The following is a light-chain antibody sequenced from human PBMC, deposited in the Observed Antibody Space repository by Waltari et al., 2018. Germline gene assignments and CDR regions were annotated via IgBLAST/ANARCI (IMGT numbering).Light chain of an antibody. CDR2: KAS. Sequence: TQSPATLSLSPGERATLSCRASQSISSWLAWYQQKPGKAPKLLIYKASSLESGVPSRFSGSGSGTEFTLTISSLQPDDFATYYCQQYNDYPLTFGGGTRLEIK. CDR3: QQYNDYPLT. J-gene: IGKJ4*01. V-gene: IGKV1-5*03. CDR1: QSISSW.